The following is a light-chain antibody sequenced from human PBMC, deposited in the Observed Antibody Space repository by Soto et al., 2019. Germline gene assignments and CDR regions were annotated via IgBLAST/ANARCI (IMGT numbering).Light chain of an antibody. Sequence: QPVLTQPPSASGTPGQRVTISCSGSSSNIGSNYVYWFQQLPGTAPKLLMFRNDHRPSGVPDRFSGSKSGTSASLAISGLRSDDEADYYCAAWDDSLSGPVFGGGTKLTVL. CDR1: SSNIGSNY. J-gene: IGLJ3*02. CDR2: RND. V-gene: IGLV1-47*01. CDR3: AAWDDSLSGPV.